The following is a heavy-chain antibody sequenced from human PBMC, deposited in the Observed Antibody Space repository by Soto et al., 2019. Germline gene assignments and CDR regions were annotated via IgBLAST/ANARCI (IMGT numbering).Heavy chain of an antibody. Sequence: PGGSLRLSCAASGFSFSISPMHWVRQAPGKGPEWVALISYDGTNKFYADSVKGRFTISRDNSKSTLYLQVDSLRPEDAAVYYCARDPKTSGGQHWAFNYFDSWGQATLVTVYS. J-gene: IGHJ4*02. D-gene: IGHD7-27*01. CDR2: ISYDGTNK. V-gene: IGHV3-30-3*01. CDR1: GFSFSISP. CDR3: ARDPKTSGGQHWAFNYFDS.